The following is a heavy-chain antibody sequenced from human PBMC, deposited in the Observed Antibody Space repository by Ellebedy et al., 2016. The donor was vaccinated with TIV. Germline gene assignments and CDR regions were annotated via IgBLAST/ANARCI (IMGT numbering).Heavy chain of an antibody. Sequence: GGSLRLSCAASGFTYSVSAMHWVRQASGKGLEWIGRIRDKTNNYATTYTASLKGRFTISRDDSKNTAYLQMNSLKTEDTAVYYCTRGMAPSDNWFVPWGQGTLVTVSS. CDR1: GFTYSVSA. CDR3: TRGMAPSDNWFVP. V-gene: IGHV3-73*01. D-gene: IGHD2-8*01. CDR2: IRDKTNNYAT. J-gene: IGHJ5*02.